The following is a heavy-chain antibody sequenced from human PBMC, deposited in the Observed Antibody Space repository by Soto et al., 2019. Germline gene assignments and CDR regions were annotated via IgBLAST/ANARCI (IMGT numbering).Heavy chain of an antibody. D-gene: IGHD3-22*01. J-gene: IGHJ4*02. CDR1: GFTFSSYS. CDR3: ARDRRGLYDSSGYYLKEYYFDY. Sequence: GGSLRLSCAASGFTFSSYSMNWVRQAPGKGLEWVSSISSSSSYIYYADSVKGRFTISRDNAKNSLYLQMNSLRAEDTAVYYCARDRRGLYDSSGYYLKEYYFDYWGQGTLVTVSS. V-gene: IGHV3-21*01. CDR2: ISSSSSYI.